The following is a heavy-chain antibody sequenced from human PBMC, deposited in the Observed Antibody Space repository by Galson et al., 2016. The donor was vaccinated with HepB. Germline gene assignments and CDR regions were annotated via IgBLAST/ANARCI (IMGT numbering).Heavy chain of an antibody. Sequence: LRLSCAASGFTFATYNIHWVRQAPGKGLEWVSSISSRSTYIFYADSVKGRFTISRDNAKNSLFLQMSGLRAEDTAVYYCARDSEPTSQWDSSGHYPDCFRHWGQGTLVTVSS. D-gene: IGHD3-22*01. CDR3: ARDSEPTSQWDSSGHYPDCFRH. CDR2: ISSRSTYI. J-gene: IGHJ1*01. V-gene: IGHV3-21*01. CDR1: GFTFATYN.